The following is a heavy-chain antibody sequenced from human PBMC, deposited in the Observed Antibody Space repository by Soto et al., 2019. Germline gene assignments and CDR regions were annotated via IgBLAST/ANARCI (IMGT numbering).Heavy chain of an antibody. J-gene: IGHJ4*02. D-gene: IGHD2-2*01. CDR3: AKFDCSSTSCYQLEYYFDY. V-gene: IGHV3-23*01. CDR2: ISGSGGST. Sequence: GGSLRLSCAASGFTFSSYAMSWVRQAPGKGLEWVSAISGSGGSTYYADSVKGRFTISRDNSKNTLYLQMNSLRAEDTAVYYCAKFDCSSTSCYQLEYYFDYWGQGTLVTVSS. CDR1: GFTFSSYA.